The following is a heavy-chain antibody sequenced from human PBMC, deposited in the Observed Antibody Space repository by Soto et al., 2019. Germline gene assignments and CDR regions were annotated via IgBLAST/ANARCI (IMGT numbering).Heavy chain of an antibody. D-gene: IGHD2-15*01. CDR3: AKGSRTRGYCSGGSCAGYFDY. Sequence: GGSLRLSCAASGFTFSSYAMSWVRQAPGKGLEWVSAISGSGGSTYYADSAKGRFTISRDNSKNTLYLQMNSLRAEDTAVYYCAKGSRTRGYCSGGSCAGYFDYWGQGTLVTVSS. CDR1: GFTFSSYA. V-gene: IGHV3-23*01. CDR2: ISGSGGST. J-gene: IGHJ4*02.